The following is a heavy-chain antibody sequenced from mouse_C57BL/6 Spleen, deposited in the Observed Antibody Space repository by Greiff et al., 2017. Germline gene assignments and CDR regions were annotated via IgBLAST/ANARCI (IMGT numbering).Heavy chain of an antibody. CDR2: INPGSGGT. D-gene: IGHD4-1*01. CDR1: GYAFTNYL. V-gene: IGHV1-54*01. Sequence: QVQLQQSGAELVRPGTSVKVSCKASGYAFTNYLIEWVKQRPGQGLEWIGVINPGSGGTNYNEKFKGKATLTADKSSSTAYMQLSSLTSEDSAVYFCASRGDWDALFDYWGQGTTLTVSS. J-gene: IGHJ2*01. CDR3: ASRGDWDALFDY.